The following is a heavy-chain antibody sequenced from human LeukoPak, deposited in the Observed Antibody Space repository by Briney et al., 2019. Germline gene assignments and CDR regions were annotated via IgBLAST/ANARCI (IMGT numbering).Heavy chain of an antibody. J-gene: IGHJ4*02. Sequence: GGSLRLSCGASGFSFNSYWMKWVRQAPGKGLEWVGTIQEDGSQKYYVGSVQGRFTISRDNAKNSLYLQMNSLRAGDTALYYCASPQTGEGGYWGQGTLVTVSS. CDR2: IQEDGSQK. V-gene: IGHV3-7*01. D-gene: IGHD1-26*01. CDR1: GFSFNSYW. CDR3: ASPQTGEGGY.